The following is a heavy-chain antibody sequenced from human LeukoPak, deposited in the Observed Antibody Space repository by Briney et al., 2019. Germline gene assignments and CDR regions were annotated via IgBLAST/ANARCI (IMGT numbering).Heavy chain of an antibody. CDR1: GFTFSSYW. Sequence: PGGSLRLSCAASGFTFSSYWMHWVRQAPGKGLVWVSRINTDGSSTSYADSVKGRFTISRDNAKNTLYLQMNSLRAEDTAVYYCAKFPYSSPLRDYFDYWGQGTLVTVSS. J-gene: IGHJ4*02. CDR2: INTDGSST. D-gene: IGHD6-13*01. V-gene: IGHV3-74*01. CDR3: AKFPYSSPLRDYFDY.